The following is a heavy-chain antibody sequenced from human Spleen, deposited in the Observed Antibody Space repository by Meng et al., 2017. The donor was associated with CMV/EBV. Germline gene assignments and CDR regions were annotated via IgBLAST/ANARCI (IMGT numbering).Heavy chain of an antibody. J-gene: IGHJ4*02. CDR3: ARAPQKTELRFLEWFSY. Sequence: ASVKVSCKASGYTFTNYGISWVRQAPGQGLEWMGWISAYNGDTYYVQKLQGRVTMTTDTSTSTAYMELSRLRSDDTAVYYCARAPQKTELRFLEWFSYWGQGTLVTVSS. V-gene: IGHV1-18*01. CDR1: GYTFTNYG. D-gene: IGHD3-3*01. CDR2: ISAYNGDT.